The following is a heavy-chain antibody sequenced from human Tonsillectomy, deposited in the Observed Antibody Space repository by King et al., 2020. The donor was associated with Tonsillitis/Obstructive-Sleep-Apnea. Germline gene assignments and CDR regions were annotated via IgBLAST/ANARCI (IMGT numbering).Heavy chain of an antibody. CDR2: IRTKPNSYTT. CDR1: GFTFSDHY. D-gene: IGHD3-3*01. J-gene: IGHJ6*03. CDR3: ARDRGYDFWGGYYMDV. V-gene: IGHV3-72*01. Sequence: ELQLVQSGGGLVQPGGSLRLSCAASGFTFSDHYMDWVRQAPGKGLEWVGRIRTKPNSYTTEYAASVTGRFIISRDVSKSSLYLQMNSLKTEDTAVYYCARDRGYDFWGGYYMDVWGKGTTVFVSS.